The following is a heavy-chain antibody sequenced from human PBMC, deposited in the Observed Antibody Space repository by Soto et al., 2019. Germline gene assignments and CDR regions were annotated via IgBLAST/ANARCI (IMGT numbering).Heavy chain of an antibody. CDR2: IIPIFGTA. J-gene: IGHJ4*02. D-gene: IGHD5-18*01. V-gene: IGHV1-69*12. Sequence: QVQLVQSGAEVKKPGSSVKVSCKASGGTFSSYAISWVRQAPGQGLEWMGGIIPIFGTANYAQKFQGRVTITADESTSTAYMELSSLRSEDTAVYYCARSSGASDPYSYTRVPPFDYWGQGTLVTVSS. CDR1: GGTFSSYA. CDR3: ARSSGASDPYSYTRVPPFDY.